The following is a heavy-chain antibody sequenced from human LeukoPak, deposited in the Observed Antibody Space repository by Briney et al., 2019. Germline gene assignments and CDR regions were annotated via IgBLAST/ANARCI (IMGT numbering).Heavy chain of an antibody. CDR2: INPSGGST. CDR3: ATPAPHGSDPSLYYYYMDV. CDR1: GYTFTSYY. J-gene: IGHJ6*03. D-gene: IGHD3-10*01. Sequence: ASVKVSCKASGYTFTSYYMHWVRQAPGQGLEWMGIINPSGGSTSYAQKFQGRVTMTRDMSTSTVYMELSSLRSEDTAVYYCATPAPHGSDPSLYYYYMDVWGKGTTVTISS. V-gene: IGHV1-46*01.